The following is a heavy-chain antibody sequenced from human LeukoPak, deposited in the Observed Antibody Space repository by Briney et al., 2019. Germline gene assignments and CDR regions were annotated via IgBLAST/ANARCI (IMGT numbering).Heavy chain of an antibody. J-gene: IGHJ4*02. CDR3: ATEGIGELSPLDH. CDR1: GFDITNKY. CDR2: ISSNGYTI. V-gene: IGHV3-11*04. D-gene: IGHD1-7*01. Sequence: GGSLRLSCAISGFDITNKYMAWIRQALGMGLQWVSYISSNGYTIYYEDSVMGRFTISRDNAKNAFYLQMNSLRDDDTAVYYCATEGIGELSPLDHWGQGTLVTVSS.